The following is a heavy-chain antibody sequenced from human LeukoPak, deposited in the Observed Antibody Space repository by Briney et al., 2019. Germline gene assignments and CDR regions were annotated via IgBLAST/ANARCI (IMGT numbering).Heavy chain of an antibody. Sequence: GGSLRLSCAASEFSVGSNYMTWVRQAPGKGLEWVSAISGSGGSTYYADSVRGRFTISRDNSKNTLYLQMNSLRAEDTAVYYCAQTQYYDILTGYYFDYWGQGTLVTVSS. CDR3: AQTQYYDILTGYYFDY. CDR1: EFSVGSNY. CDR2: ISGSGGST. V-gene: IGHV3-23*01. J-gene: IGHJ4*02. D-gene: IGHD3-9*01.